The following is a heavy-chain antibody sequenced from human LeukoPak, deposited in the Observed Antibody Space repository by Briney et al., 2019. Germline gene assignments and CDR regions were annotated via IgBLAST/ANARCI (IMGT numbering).Heavy chain of an antibody. CDR2: ISAYNGNT. CDR1: GYTFTSYG. D-gene: IGHD2-2*01. CDR3: ARDKGYCSSTSCRYYYYYYMDV. Sequence: ASVKVSCKASGYTFTSYGISWVRQAPGQGLEWMGWISAYNGNTNYAQKLQGRVTMTTDTSTSTAYMELRSLRSDDTAVYYCARDKGYCSSTSCRYYYYYYMDVWGKGTTVTISS. V-gene: IGHV1-18*01. J-gene: IGHJ6*03.